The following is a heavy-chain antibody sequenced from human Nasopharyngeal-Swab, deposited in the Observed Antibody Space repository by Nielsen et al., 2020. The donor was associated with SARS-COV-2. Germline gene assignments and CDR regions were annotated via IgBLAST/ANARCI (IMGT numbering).Heavy chain of an antibody. CDR3: ARAGRVGDAYTGLDV. V-gene: IGHV4-34*01. Sequence: SETLSLTCSFSGGSFNGFYWNWIRPAPGKGLEWICEINHNERTNYNPSLKSRIAMLVDTSNNQVSLKVSSVSAGDTAVYYCARAGRVGDAYTGLDVWGQGTTVTVSS. D-gene: IGHD5-24*01. J-gene: IGHJ6*02. CDR1: GGSFNGFY. CDR2: INHNERT.